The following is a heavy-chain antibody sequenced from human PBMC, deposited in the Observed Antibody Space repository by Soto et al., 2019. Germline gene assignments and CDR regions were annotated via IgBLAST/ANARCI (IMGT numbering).Heavy chain of an antibody. Sequence: QLQLQESGPGLGKPSETLSLTCTVSGGSISSRGYYWGWIRQPPGKGPEWIGTIYYSGSTYYYPSLKSRVTMSVDTSKNQFSLKLSSVTAADTAVYYCATSSWFDPWGQGTLVTVSS. D-gene: IGHD6-13*01. CDR3: ATSSWFDP. CDR2: IYYSGST. J-gene: IGHJ5*02. V-gene: IGHV4-39*01. CDR1: GGSISSRGYY.